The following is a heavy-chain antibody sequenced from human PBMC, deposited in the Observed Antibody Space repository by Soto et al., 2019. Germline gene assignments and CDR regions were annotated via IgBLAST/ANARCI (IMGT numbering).Heavy chain of an antibody. CDR1: GYTFTGYY. J-gene: IGHJ6*02. V-gene: IGHV1-2*02. Sequence: ASVKVSCKASGYTFTGYYLYWVRQAPGQGLEWMGWINPNSAGTTYAQKFQGRVTITRDTSISTAYMELSSLRSEDTAVYYCAAGSVAARRWGYYYYGLDVWGQGTTVTVSS. D-gene: IGHD6-6*01. CDR2: INPNSAGT. CDR3: AAGSVAARRWGYYYYGLDV.